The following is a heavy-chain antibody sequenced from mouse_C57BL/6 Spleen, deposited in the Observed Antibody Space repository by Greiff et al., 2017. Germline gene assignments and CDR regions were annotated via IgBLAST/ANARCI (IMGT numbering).Heavy chain of an antibody. Sequence: VQLQQSGAELVKPGASVKISCKASGYAFSSSWMNWVKQRPGKGLEWIGCIDPGDGDTNYNGKFKGKATLTADKSSSTAYMQLSSLTSEDSAVYFCASGFAYWGQGTPVTVAA. V-gene: IGHV1-82*01. CDR2: IDPGDGDT. J-gene: IGHJ3*01. CDR1: GYAFSSSW. CDR3: ASGFAY.